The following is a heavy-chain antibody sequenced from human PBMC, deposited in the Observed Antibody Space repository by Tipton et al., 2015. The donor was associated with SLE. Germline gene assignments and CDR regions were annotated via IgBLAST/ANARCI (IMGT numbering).Heavy chain of an antibody. CDR1: GYSISSGYY. D-gene: IGHD3-3*01. J-gene: IGHJ4*02. Sequence: TLSLTCAVSGYSISSGYYWGWIRQPPGKGLEWIGSIHHHGRTYYNPSLKSRVNISVDTSKNQFSLKLSSVTAADTAVYYCARSAVLRFFDYWGQGTLVTVSS. CDR3: ARSAVLRFFDY. CDR2: IHHHGRT. V-gene: IGHV4-38-2*01.